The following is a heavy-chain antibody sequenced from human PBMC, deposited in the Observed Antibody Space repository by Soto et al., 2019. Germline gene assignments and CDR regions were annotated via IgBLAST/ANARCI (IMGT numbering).Heavy chain of an antibody. V-gene: IGHV3-48*02. D-gene: IGHD6-13*01. J-gene: IGHJ4*02. Sequence: GGSLRLSCAASGFTFSSYSMNWVRQAPGKGLEWVSYISSSSSTIYYADSVKGRFTISRDNAKNSLYLQMNSLRDVDTAVYYCARGPRTYSSSWYPDYWGQGTLVTVSS. CDR2: ISSSSSTI. CDR3: ARGPRTYSSSWYPDY. CDR1: GFTFSSYS.